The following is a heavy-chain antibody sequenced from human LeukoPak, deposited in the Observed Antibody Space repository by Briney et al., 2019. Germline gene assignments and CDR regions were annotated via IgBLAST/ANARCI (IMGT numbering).Heavy chain of an antibody. V-gene: IGHV3-23*01. Sequence: GGSLRLSCAAPGFIFDNYAIHWVRQAPGKGLEWVSAISGSGGSTYYADSVKGRFTISRDNSKNTLYLQMNSLRAEDTAVYYCAKELYGGHKEKFDYWGQGTLVTVSS. CDR2: ISGSGGST. D-gene: IGHD4/OR15-4a*01. CDR3: AKELYGGHKEKFDY. J-gene: IGHJ4*02. CDR1: GFIFDNYA.